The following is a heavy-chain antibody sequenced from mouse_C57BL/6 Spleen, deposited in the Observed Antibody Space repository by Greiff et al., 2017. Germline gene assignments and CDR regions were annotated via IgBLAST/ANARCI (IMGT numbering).Heavy chain of an antibody. J-gene: IGHJ2*01. Sequence: VQLQVSGAELARPGASVKLSCKASGYTFTSYGISWVKLRTGQGLEWIGAIYPRSGNTYYNEQFKGKATLTADKSSSTAYMELRSLTSEDAAVYFCARVGYYYGSSYYFDYWGQGTTLTVSS. V-gene: IGHV1-81*01. D-gene: IGHD1-1*01. CDR2: IYPRSGNT. CDR3: ARVGYYYGSSYYFDY. CDR1: GYTFTSYG.